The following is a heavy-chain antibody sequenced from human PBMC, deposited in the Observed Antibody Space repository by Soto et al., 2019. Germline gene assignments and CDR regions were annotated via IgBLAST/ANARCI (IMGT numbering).Heavy chain of an antibody. CDR3: ARSIAAAGPGVFDY. V-gene: IGHV4-39*01. CDR1: GGSISSSSYY. J-gene: IGHJ4*02. Sequence: WETRSLTCTVSGGSISSSSYYWGWIRQPPGKGLEWIGSIYYSGSTYYNPSLKSRVTISVDTSKNQFSLKLSSVTAADTAVYYCARSIAAAGPGVFDYWGQGTLVTVSS. CDR2: IYYSGST. D-gene: IGHD6-13*01.